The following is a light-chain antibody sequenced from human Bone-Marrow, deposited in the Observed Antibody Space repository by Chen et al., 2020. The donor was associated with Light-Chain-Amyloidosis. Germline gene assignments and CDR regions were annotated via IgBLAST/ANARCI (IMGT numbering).Light chain of an antibody. Sequence: QSALTQPASVSGSPGQSITISCTGSSSDVGGDDYFSWYQQHPGKAAQLIIYDVSNRPSGVADRFSGSKSGYTASLTISGIQADDEADYYCTSYTSSRTRVFGTGTKVTVL. CDR3: TSYTSSRTRV. V-gene: IGLV2-14*01. CDR2: DVS. CDR1: SSDVGGDDY. J-gene: IGLJ1*01.